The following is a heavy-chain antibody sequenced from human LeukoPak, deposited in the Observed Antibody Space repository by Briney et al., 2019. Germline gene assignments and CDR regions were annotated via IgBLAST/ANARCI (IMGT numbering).Heavy chain of an antibody. Sequence: GGSLRLSCAASGFTFSSYAMSWVRQAPGKGLEWVSAISGSGGNTHYADSVKGRFTISRDNSKNTLYLQMNSLRAEDTAVYYCAKETSVVPAATFDYWGQGTLVTVSS. CDR2: ISGSGGNT. J-gene: IGHJ4*02. CDR3: AKETSVVPAATFDY. D-gene: IGHD2-2*01. V-gene: IGHV3-23*01. CDR1: GFTFSSYA.